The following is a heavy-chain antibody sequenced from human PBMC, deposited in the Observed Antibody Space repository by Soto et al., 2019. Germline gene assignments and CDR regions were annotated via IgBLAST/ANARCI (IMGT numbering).Heavy chain of an antibody. V-gene: IGHV3-30*18. CDR3: AKDLAQAVPELRDYYYYGMDV. D-gene: IGHD1-7*01. CDR2: ISYDGSNK. J-gene: IGHJ6*02. Sequence: QVQLVESGGRVVQPGRSLRLSCAASGFTFSSYGMHWVRQAPGKGLEWVAVISYDGSNKYYADSVKGRFTISRDNSKNTLYLQMNRLRAEDTAVYYCAKDLAQAVPELRDYYYYGMDVWGQGTTVTVSS. CDR1: GFTFSSYG.